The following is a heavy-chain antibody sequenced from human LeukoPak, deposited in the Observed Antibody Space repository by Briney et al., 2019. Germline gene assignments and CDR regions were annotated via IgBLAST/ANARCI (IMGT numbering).Heavy chain of an antibody. CDR1: GFTFSSYE. D-gene: IGHD3-9*01. Sequence: GGSLRLSCAASGFTFSSYEMNWVRQAPGKGLEWVSYISSSGSTIYYADSVKGRFTISRDNAKNSLYLQMNSLRAEDMALYYCAKGGDDILSNIDYWGQGTLVTVSS. CDR2: ISSSGSTI. V-gene: IGHV3-48*03. J-gene: IGHJ4*02. CDR3: AKGGDDILSNIDY.